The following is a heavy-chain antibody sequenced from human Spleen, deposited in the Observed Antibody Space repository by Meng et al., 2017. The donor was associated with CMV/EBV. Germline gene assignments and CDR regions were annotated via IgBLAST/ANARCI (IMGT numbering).Heavy chain of an antibody. V-gene: IGHV3-21*01. Sequence: GESLKISCAASGFTFSSYGMHWVRQAPGKGLEWVSSISSSSSYIYYADSVKGRFTISRDNANNSLHLQMNSLRAEDTAMYYCARDTDYDLWSGYYGSGAMDVWGQGTTVTVSS. CDR1: GFTFSSYG. CDR2: ISSSSSYI. CDR3: ARDTDYDLWSGYYGSGAMDV. D-gene: IGHD3-3*01. J-gene: IGHJ6*02.